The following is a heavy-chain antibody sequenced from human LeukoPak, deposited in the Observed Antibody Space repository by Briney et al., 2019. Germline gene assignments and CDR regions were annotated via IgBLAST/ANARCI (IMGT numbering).Heavy chain of an antibody. J-gene: IGHJ4*02. Sequence: ASVKVSCKASGYTFTSYGISWVRQAPGQGLEWMGWISAYNGNTNYAQKLQGRVTMTTDTSTSTAYMELRSLRSDDTAVYYCARANQGGFWSDSSDYWGQGTLVTVSS. V-gene: IGHV1-18*01. D-gene: IGHD3-3*01. CDR2: ISAYNGNT. CDR1: GYTFTSYG. CDR3: ARANQGGFWSDSSDY.